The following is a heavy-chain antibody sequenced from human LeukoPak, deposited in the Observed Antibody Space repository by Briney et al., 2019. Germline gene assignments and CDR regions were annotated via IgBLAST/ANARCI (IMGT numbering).Heavy chain of an antibody. J-gene: IGHJ4*02. Sequence: PGGSLRLSCAASGFTFSSYMMTWVRQAPGKGLEWVANIKPDGGEKFYVDSVRGRFTISRDNAKNSLYLQMNSLRAEDTAVYYCASGSLWSGILEYWDQGTLVTVSS. D-gene: IGHD3-3*01. CDR1: GFTFSSYM. CDR2: IKPDGGEK. CDR3: ASGSLWSGILEY. V-gene: IGHV3-7*01.